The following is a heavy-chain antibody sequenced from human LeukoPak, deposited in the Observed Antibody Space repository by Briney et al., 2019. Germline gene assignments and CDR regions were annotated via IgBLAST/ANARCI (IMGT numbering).Heavy chain of an antibody. V-gene: IGHV1-46*01. CDR1: GYTFTSYY. D-gene: IGHD3-10*01. Sequence: ASVKVSCKASGYTFTSYYMHWVRQAPGQGLEWMGIINPSGGSTSYAQRFQGRVTMTRDTSTSTVYMELSSLRSEDTAVYYCARTMVRGVIPGAGFDYWGQGTLVTVSS. CDR3: ARTMVRGVIPGAGFDY. J-gene: IGHJ4*02. CDR2: INPSGGST.